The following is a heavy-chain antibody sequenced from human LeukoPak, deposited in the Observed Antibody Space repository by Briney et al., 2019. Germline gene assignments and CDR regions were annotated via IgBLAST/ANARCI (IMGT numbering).Heavy chain of an antibody. J-gene: IGHJ3*02. CDR2: ISSSSNFI. CDR3: ARAISDYDASDI. CDR1: GFTFSSYS. V-gene: IGHV3-21*01. D-gene: IGHD4-17*01. Sequence: GGSLRLSCAASGFTFSSYSMNWARQAPGKGLEWVSSISSSSNFIYYADSVKGRFTISRDNAKNSLYLQMNSLRAEDTAVYYCARAISDYDASDIWGQGTMVTVSS.